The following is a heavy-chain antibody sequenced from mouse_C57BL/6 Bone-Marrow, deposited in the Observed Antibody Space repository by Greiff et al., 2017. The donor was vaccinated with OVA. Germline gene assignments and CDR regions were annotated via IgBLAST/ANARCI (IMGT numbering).Heavy chain of an antibody. D-gene: IGHD2-4*01. Sequence: EVQLQESGGDLVKPGGSLKLSCAASGFTFSSYGMSWVRQTPDKRLEWVATISSGGSYTYYPDSVKGRFTISRDNAKNTLYLQMSSLKSEDTAMYYCARHRDYDVGGYAMDYWGQGTSVTVSS. CDR2: ISSGGSYT. CDR1: GFTFSSYG. J-gene: IGHJ4*01. CDR3: ARHRDYDVGGYAMDY. V-gene: IGHV5-6*01.